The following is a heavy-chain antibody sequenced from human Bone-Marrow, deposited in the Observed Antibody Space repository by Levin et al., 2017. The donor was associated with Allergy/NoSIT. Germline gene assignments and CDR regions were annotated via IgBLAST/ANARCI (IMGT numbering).Heavy chain of an antibody. J-gene: IGHJ4*02. CDR2: INHSGST. V-gene: IGHV4-34*01. Sequence: TLSLTCAVDGGSFTGYFWTWIRQPPGKGLEWIGEINHSGSTKYNPSLTSRVTISVDTSKKEFSLNLSSVTAADTAVFYCARGGRWSFSYYFDYWGQGTRVTVSS. D-gene: IGHD3-10*01. CDR1: GGSFTGYF. CDR3: ARGGRWSFSYYFDY.